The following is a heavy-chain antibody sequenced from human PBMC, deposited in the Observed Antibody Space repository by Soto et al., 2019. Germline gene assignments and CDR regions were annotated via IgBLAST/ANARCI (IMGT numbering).Heavy chain of an antibody. J-gene: IGHJ5*02. CDR3: ASAHYYGPGSYPWWFDP. V-gene: IGHV1-8*01. Sequence: ASVKVSCKASGYTFTSYDINWVRQATGQGLEWMGWMNPNSGNTGYAQKFQGRVTMTRNTSISTAYMELSSLRSEDTAVYYCASAHYYGPGSYPWWFDPWGQGTLVTVS. D-gene: IGHD3-10*01. CDR2: MNPNSGNT. CDR1: GYTFTSYD.